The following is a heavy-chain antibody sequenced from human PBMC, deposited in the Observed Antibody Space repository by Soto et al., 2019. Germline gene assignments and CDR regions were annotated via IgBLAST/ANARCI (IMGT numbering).Heavy chain of an antibody. CDR3: ARDPLRTVTTPYGMDV. Sequence: ASVKVSCKASGYTFTSYYMHWVRQAPGRGLEWMGIINPSGGSTSYAQKFQGRVTMTRDTSTSTVYMELSRLRSEDTAVYYCARDPLRTVTTPYGMDVWGQGTTVTVSS. D-gene: IGHD4-4*01. J-gene: IGHJ6*01. CDR2: INPSGGST. CDR1: GYTFTSYY. V-gene: IGHV1-46*01.